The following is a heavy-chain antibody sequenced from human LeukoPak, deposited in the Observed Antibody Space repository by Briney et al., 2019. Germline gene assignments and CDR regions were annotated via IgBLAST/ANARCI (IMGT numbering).Heavy chain of an antibody. D-gene: IGHD3-10*01. J-gene: IGHJ4*02. V-gene: IGHV3-21*04. CDR1: GFTFSSYS. CDR3: AIRINSGSYYSIRIDFDY. Sequence: GGSLRLSCAASGFTFSSYSMNWVRQAPGKGLEWVSSISSSSSYIYYADSVKGRFTISRDNSKNTLYLQMNSLRAEDTAVYYCAIRINSGSYYSIRIDFDYWGQGTLVTVS. CDR2: ISSSSSYI.